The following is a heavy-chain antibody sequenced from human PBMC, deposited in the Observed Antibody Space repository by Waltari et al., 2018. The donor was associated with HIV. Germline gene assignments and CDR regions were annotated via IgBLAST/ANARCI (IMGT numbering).Heavy chain of an antibody. V-gene: IGHV4-38-2*01. D-gene: IGHD3-10*02. CDR1: GFSISTAYY. J-gene: IGHJ5*02. CDR2: VHHSDKT. CDR3: ARRVYLRRGWFHP. Sequence: QLQLSESGPKLVKPSETLSLSCDVSGFSISTAYYWGWVGQPPGNQLAWIGTVHHSDKTNINPSLRGRVGLAFESSKNQISLTLADVTFADTAIYFCARRVYLRRGWFHPWGPG.